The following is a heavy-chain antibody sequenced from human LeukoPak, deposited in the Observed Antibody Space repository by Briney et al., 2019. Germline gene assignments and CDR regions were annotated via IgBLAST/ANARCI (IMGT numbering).Heavy chain of an antibody. CDR3: ARDDSPTLTGPAYYDAFDI. CDR2: IRRDGSQI. J-gene: IGHJ3*02. V-gene: IGHV3-7*01. Sequence: GGSLRLSCAASGSTFSNYWMTWVRQAPGKGLEWVANIRRDGSQIHYVDSVKGRFTISRDNAKNSLSLQMNSLRAEDTAIYYCARDDSPTLTGPAYYDAFDIWGQGIMVTVSS. CDR1: GSTFSNYW. D-gene: IGHD4-11*01.